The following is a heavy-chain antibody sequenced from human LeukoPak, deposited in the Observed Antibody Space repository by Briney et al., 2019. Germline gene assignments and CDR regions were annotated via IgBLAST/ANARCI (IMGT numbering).Heavy chain of an antibody. J-gene: IGHJ3*02. D-gene: IGHD3-3*01. CDR3: ARLRTQGDDFWSGSQGAFDI. CDR2: IKQDGSEK. V-gene: IGHV3-7*01. CDR1: GFTFNSYG. Sequence: PGRSLRLSCAASGFTFNSYGMHWVRQAPGKGLEWVANIKQDGSEKYYVDSVKGRFTISRDNAKNSLYLQMNSLRAEDTAVYYCARLRTQGDDFWSGSQGAFDIWGQGTMVTVSS.